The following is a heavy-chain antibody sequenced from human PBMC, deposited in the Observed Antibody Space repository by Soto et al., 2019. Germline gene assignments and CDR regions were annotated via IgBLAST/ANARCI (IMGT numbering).Heavy chain of an antibody. D-gene: IGHD4-17*01. CDR3: AKDSGRGDYGDYELEY. V-gene: IGHV3-30*18. J-gene: IGHJ4*02. CDR2: ILYDGSIK. Sequence: QVQLVESGGGVVQPARSLRLSCAASGFTFSSYGMHWVRQAPGKGLEWVAVILYDGSIKYYADSVKGRFTISGDNSKNTLYLQTNSLRGDDTAVYYCAKDSGRGDYGDYELEYWGQGTLVSVSS. CDR1: GFTFSSYG.